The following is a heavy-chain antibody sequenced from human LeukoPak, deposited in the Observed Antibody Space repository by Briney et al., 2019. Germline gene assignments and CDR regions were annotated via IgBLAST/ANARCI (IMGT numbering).Heavy chain of an antibody. CDR3: ARDDGDNDAFDI. Sequence: SETLSLTCTVSGGSISSYYWSWIRQPPGKGLEWIGYIYYSGSTNYNPPLKSRVTISVDTSKNQFSLKLSFVTAADTAVYYCARDDGDNDAFDIWGQGTMVTVSS. V-gene: IGHV4-59*01. CDR2: IYYSGST. D-gene: IGHD4-17*01. CDR1: GGSISSYY. J-gene: IGHJ3*02.